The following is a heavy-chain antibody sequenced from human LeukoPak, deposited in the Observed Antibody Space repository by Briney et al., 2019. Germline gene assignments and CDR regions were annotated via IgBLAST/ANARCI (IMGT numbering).Heavy chain of an antibody. CDR2: ISYDGSKK. CDR1: GFTFSRYG. Sequence: GGSLRLSCAASGFTFSRYGMHWVRQAPGTGLEWVAVISYDGSKKYYADSVKGRFTISRDNSENTLYLQMNSPRAEDTAMYYCARDITGSFSLDYWGQGTLVTVSS. J-gene: IGHJ4*02. CDR3: ARDITGSFSLDY. D-gene: IGHD1-20*01. V-gene: IGHV3-30*03.